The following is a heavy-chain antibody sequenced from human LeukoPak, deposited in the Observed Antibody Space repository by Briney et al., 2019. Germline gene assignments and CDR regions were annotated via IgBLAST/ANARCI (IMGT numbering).Heavy chain of an antibody. V-gene: IGHV4-61*02. CDR3: ASSTGSGSYYPLFDY. CDR2: IYTSGST. CDR1: GGSISSGSYS. J-gene: IGHJ4*02. D-gene: IGHD3-10*01. Sequence: SQTLSLTCTVSGGSISSGSYSWSWIRQPAGKGLEWIGRIYTSGSTNYNPSLKSRVTISVDTSKNQFSMKLSSVTAADTAVYYCASSTGSGSYYPLFDYWGQGTLVTVSS.